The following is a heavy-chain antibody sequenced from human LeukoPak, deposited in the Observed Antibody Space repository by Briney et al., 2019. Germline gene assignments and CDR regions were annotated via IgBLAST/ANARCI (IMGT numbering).Heavy chain of an antibody. D-gene: IGHD1-1*01. J-gene: IGHJ4*02. CDR1: GFIFSNDA. CDR3: VRDPSGSGFAFDS. V-gene: IGHV3-33*01. CDR2: IWFDGSNK. Sequence: PGGSLRLSCAESGFIFSNDAMHWVRQAPGKGLEWVAFIWFDGSNKHYADSVKGRFTISRDNSEDTLYLQMNSLRAEDTAVYYCVRDPSGSGFAFDSWGQGALVTVSS.